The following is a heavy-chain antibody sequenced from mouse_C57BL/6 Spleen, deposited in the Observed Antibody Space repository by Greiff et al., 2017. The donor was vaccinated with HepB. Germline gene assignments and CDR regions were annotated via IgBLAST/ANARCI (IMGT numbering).Heavy chain of an antibody. CDR1: GFNIKDYY. CDR2: IDPEDGET. Sequence: DVKLQESGAELVKPGASVKLSCTASGFNIKDYYMHWVKQRTEQGLEWIGRIDPEDGETKYAPKFQGKATITADTSSNTAYLQLSSLTSEDTAVYYCARSDSSGYVDYFDYWGQGTTLTVSS. CDR3: ARSDSSGYVDYFDY. J-gene: IGHJ2*01. D-gene: IGHD3-2*02. V-gene: IGHV14-2*01.